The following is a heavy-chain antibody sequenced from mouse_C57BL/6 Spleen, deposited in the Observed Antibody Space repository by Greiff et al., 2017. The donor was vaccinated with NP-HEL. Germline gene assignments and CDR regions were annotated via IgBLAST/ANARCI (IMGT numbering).Heavy chain of an antibody. V-gene: IGHV14-4*01. J-gene: IGHJ2*01. Sequence: VQLQQSGAELVRPGASVKLSCTASGFNIKDDYMHWVKQRPEQGLEWIGWIDPENGDTEYASKFQGKATRTADTSSNTAYLQLSSLTSEDTAVYYCTTGYGSSYVKGGYWGQGTTLTVSS. D-gene: IGHD1-1*01. CDR2: IDPENGDT. CDR1: GFNIKDDY. CDR3: TTGYGSSYVKGGY.